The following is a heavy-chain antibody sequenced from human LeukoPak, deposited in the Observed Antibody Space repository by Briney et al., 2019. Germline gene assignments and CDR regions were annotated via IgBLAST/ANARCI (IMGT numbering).Heavy chain of an antibody. J-gene: IGHJ4*02. CDR2: INQGGSEE. V-gene: IGHV3-7*01. CDR3: ARDNILTGLG. CDR1: GFTFVSHW. Sequence: PGGSLRLSCVASGFTFVSHWMTWVRQAPGKGLEWVANINQGGSEEYYVDSVKGRFTISRDNAKNSLYLQMNSLRAEDTAVYYCARDNILTGLGGGQGTLVTVSS. D-gene: IGHD3-9*01.